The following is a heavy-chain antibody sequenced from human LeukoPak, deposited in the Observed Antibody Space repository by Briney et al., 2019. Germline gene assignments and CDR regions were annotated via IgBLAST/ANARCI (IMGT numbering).Heavy chain of an antibody. CDR2: IDTAGNT. V-gene: IGHV3-13*01. Sequence: GGSLRLSCAASEFTFSSYDMHWVRQVTGKGPEWVSTIDTAGNTWYPDSVKGRFTISRENAKNSLNLQMNSLRVGDTAVYYCARAKMPGIQAAGRVNYFDSWGQGTLVTVSS. J-gene: IGHJ4*02. CDR1: EFTFSSYD. CDR3: ARAKMPGIQAAGRVNYFDS. D-gene: IGHD6-13*01.